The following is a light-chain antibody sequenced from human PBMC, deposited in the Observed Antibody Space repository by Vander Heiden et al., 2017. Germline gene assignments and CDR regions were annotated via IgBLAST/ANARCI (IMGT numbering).Light chain of an antibody. CDR2: DVS. CDR3: CSYAGTYTFAVV. J-gene: IGLJ2*01. V-gene: IGLV2-11*01. Sequence: QSALTQPRSVSESPGQSVTIPCTGTSSDVGGYNYVSWYQQHPGKAPKLMIYDVSKRPSGVPDRFSGSKSGNTASLTISGLQAEDEADYYCCSYAGTYTFAVVFGGGTKLTVL. CDR1: SSDVGGYNY.